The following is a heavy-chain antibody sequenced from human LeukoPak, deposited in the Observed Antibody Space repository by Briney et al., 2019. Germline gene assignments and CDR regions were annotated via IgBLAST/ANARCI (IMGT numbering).Heavy chain of an antibody. V-gene: IGHV4-39*07. CDR1: GGSISSSSYY. J-gene: IGHJ5*02. CDR3: ARDVIAAADTNWFDH. Sequence: SETLSLTCTVSGGSISSSSYYWGWLRQPPGKGLEWIGSIYYSGSTYYNPSLKSRVTISVDTSKNQFSLKLSSVTAADTAVYYCARDVIAAADTNWFDHWGQGTLVTVSS. D-gene: IGHD6-13*01. CDR2: IYYSGST.